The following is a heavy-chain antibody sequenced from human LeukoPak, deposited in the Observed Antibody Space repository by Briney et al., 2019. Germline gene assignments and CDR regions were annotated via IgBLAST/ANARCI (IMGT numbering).Heavy chain of an antibody. CDR3: ARAAEYQLHYTVHYGMDV. V-gene: IGHV4-31*03. CDR1: GGSISSGDYY. J-gene: IGHJ6*02. CDR2: IYYSGST. Sequence: PSQTLSLTCTVSGGSISSGDYYWSWTRQHPGKGLEWIGYIYYSGSTYYNPSLKSRVTISVDTSKNQFSLKLSSVTAADTAVYYCARAAEYQLHYTVHYGMDVWGQGTTVTVSS. D-gene: IGHD2-2*01.